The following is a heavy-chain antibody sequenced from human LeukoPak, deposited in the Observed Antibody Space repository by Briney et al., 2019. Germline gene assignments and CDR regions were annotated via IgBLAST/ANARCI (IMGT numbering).Heavy chain of an antibody. CDR2: IYYSGST. J-gene: IGHJ4*02. CDR3: ARLGPTTVTTFLDY. Sequence: SETLSLTCSVSGGSISSYYWSWIRQPPGKGLEWIGYIYYSGSTNYNPSLKSRATISVDTSKNQFSLKLSSVTAADTAVYYCARLGPTTVTTFLDYWGQGTLVTVSS. D-gene: IGHD4-11*01. V-gene: IGHV4-59*08. CDR1: GGSISSYY.